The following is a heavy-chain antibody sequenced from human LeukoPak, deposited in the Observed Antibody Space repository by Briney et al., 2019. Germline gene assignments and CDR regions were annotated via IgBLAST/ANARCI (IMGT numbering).Heavy chain of an antibody. J-gene: IGHJ4*02. D-gene: IGHD2-2*01. CDR1: GYTLTELS. V-gene: IGHV1-24*01. CDR2: FDPEDGET. Sequence: ASVKVSCKVPGYTLTELSMHWVRQAPGKGLEWMGGFDPEDGETIYAQKFQGRVTMTEDTSTDTAYMELSSLRSEDTAVYYCATAVVPAARKDYWGQGTLVTVSS. CDR3: ATAVVPAARKDY.